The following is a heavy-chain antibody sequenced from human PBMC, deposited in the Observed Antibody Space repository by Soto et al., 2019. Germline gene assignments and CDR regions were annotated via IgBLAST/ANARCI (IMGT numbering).Heavy chain of an antibody. Sequence: SVNVSCKSSVATFNFYAIILVRQAPGAGLEWMGGGVPHSGTATYARKFQGRLTVTADESSSTAYMDLSSLTSEDTAIYYCARYSGQWLYYFDYWGQGTLVTVSS. CDR3: ARYSGQWLYYFDY. J-gene: IGHJ4*01. CDR2: GVPHSGTA. D-gene: IGHD6-19*01. CDR1: VATFNFYA. V-gene: IGHV1-69*13.